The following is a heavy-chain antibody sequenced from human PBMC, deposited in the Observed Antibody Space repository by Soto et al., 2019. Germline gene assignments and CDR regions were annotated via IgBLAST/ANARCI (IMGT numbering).Heavy chain of an antibody. J-gene: IGHJ4*02. CDR1: GYTFNRYG. D-gene: IGHD3-10*01. V-gene: IGHV1-18*01. CDR2: ISAYNGNT. CDR3: AREGYYGSGSADY. Sequence: QVQLVQSGAEVKKPGASVTVSCKASGYTFNRYGISWVRQAPGQGLEWMGWISAYNGNTNSAQNLQGRVAMTTDTTTDTAYMELRSLRSDDTAVYYCAREGYYGSGSADYWGQGTLVTVSS.